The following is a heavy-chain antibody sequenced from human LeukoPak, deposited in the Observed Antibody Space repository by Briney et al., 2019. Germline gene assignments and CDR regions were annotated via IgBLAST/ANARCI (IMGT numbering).Heavy chain of an antibody. CDR3: ARDSSSGSFSDFDS. J-gene: IGHJ4*02. CDR1: GFTFSNYA. CDR2: ISGSGDNT. V-gene: IGHV3-23*01. Sequence: GGSLRLSCAASGFTFSNYAMSWVRQAPGKGLEWVSAISGSGDNTYYADSVKGRFTVSRDNSKNTLYVQMKSLRAEDTAVYYCARDSSSGSFSDFDSWGQGTLVTVSS. D-gene: IGHD1-26*01.